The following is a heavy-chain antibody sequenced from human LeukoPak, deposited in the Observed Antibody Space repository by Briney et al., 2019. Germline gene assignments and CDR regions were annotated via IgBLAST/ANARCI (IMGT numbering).Heavy chain of an antibody. J-gene: IGHJ5*02. Sequence: SQTLFLTCTVSGGSISSGGYHWSWIRQHPGKGLEWIGYIYDSGSTYYNPSLKSRVSISVDTSKNQFSLKLSSVTAADTAVYYCARGYYDGSGYYSPPDTWGQGTLVTVSS. CDR1: GGSISSGGYH. CDR2: IYDSGST. D-gene: IGHD3-22*01. V-gene: IGHV4-31*03. CDR3: ARGYYDGSGYYSPPDT.